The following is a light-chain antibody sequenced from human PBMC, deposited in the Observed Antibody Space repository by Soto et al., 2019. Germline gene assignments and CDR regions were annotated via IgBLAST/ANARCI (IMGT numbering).Light chain of an antibody. J-gene: IGKJ4*01. CDR1: QSINSW. V-gene: IGKV1-5*01. CDR2: DAS. CDR3: QQYNSYPEG. Sequence: DIQMTQSPSTLSASVGDRVTITCRASQSINSWVAWYQQKPGKAPKLLIYDASSLQSGVPSRFSGSGSGTEFTLTISSLQPDDFATYYCQQYNSYPEGFGGGTKVDIK.